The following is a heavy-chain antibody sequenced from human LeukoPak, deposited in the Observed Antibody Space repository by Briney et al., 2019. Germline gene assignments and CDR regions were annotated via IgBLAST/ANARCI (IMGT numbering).Heavy chain of an antibody. CDR1: GFTFSNAW. V-gene: IGHV3-15*01. J-gene: IGHJ4*02. CDR3: ARRYFDY. CDR2: IKTKTDGGTT. Sequence: GGSLRVSCAASGFTFSNAWMSWVRQAPGKGLEWVGRIKTKTDGGTTDYAAPVKGRFTISRDNAKNSLYLQMNSLRAEDTAVYYCARRYFDYWGQGTLVTVSS.